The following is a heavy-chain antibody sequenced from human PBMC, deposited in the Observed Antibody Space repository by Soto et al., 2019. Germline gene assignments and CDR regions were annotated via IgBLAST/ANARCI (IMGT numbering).Heavy chain of an antibody. CDR2: FFIGGNT. CDR1: GGSISSSTYY. J-gene: IGHJ4*02. CDR3: ARCSHSPVTILYY. Sequence: SETLSLTCTVSGGSISSSTYYWGWMRQPPGKGLEWIASFFIGGNTYYNPSLKSRVTISVDTSKNQFSLKLSSVTAADTAVYYCARCSHSPVTILYYWGQGTLVTVSS. D-gene: IGHD4-17*01. V-gene: IGHV4-39*01.